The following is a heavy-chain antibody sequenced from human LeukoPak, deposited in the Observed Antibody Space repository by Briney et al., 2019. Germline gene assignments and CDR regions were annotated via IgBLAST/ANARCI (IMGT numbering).Heavy chain of an antibody. J-gene: IGHJ6*03. Sequence: PSETLSLTCTVSGGSISSYYWSWIRQPPGKGLEWIGYIYYSGSTNYDPSLKSRVTISVDTSKDQFSLKLSSVTAADTAVYYCARINYGSGNPHYYYYYMDVWGKGTTVTVSS. V-gene: IGHV4-59*01. CDR1: GGSISSYY. D-gene: IGHD3-10*01. CDR2: IYYSGST. CDR3: ARINYGSGNPHYYYYYMDV.